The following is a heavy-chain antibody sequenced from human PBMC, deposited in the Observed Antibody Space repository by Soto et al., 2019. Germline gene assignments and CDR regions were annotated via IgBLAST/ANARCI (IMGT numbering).Heavy chain of an antibody. CDR2: TYWNDDE. CDR1: GFSLITSGVG. D-gene: IGHD3-22*01. J-gene: IGHJ4*02. V-gene: IGHV2-5*01. Sequence: QITLKESGPTLLKPTQTLTLTCTFSGFSLITSGVGVGWIRQPPGKALEWLALTYWNDDERYSPSLKSRLTITKDTAKNQVVLTMTNMDPVDTGTYYCARSRSYSYDTSGDYPFDYRGPGTLVTVSS. CDR3: ARSRSYSYDTSGDYPFDY.